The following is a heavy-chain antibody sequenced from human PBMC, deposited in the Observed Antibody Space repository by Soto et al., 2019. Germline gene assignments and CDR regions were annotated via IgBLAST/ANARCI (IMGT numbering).Heavy chain of an antibody. D-gene: IGHD4-17*01. Sequence: QVQLQESGPGLVKPSSALSLTCTVSGSSISSYYWSWIRQPPGKGLEWIGYIYNSGSTNYNPALKTRVTISVDTSKNQFSLKLSSVTAADTAVYYCAYGDSRGPFDSWGQGTLVTVSS. CDR3: AYGDSRGPFDS. CDR1: GSSISSYY. J-gene: IGHJ4*02. V-gene: IGHV4-59*01. CDR2: IYNSGST.